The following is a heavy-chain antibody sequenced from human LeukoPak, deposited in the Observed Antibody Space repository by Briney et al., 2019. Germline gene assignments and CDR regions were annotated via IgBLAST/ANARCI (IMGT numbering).Heavy chain of an antibody. V-gene: IGHV4-59*08. CDR1: GGSISTYY. J-gene: IGHJ4*02. CDR3: ASVGYSGNYLIDY. D-gene: IGHD1-26*01. CDR2: IYHTGST. Sequence: ETLSLSCTVSGGSISTYYGSWIRQPPREGVEWIRYIYHTGSTHSLPSLKSRATISVDTPKNQFSLTLSSVTAADTAVYYCASVGYSGNYLIDYWGQGTLVTVSS.